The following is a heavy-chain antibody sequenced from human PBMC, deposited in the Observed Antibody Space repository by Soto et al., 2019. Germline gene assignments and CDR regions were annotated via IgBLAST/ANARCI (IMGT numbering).Heavy chain of an antibody. D-gene: IGHD3-22*01. V-gene: IGHV4-30-4*01. CDR3: AREVSNYYDSSGYDY. CDR1: GGSISSGDYC. CDR2: IYYSGST. Sequence: PSETLSLTCTVSGGSISSGDYCWSWIRQPPGKGLEWIGYIYYSGSTYYNPSLKSRVTISVDTSKNQFSLKLSSVTAADTAVYYCAREVSNYYDSSGYDYWGQGTLVTVSS. J-gene: IGHJ4*02.